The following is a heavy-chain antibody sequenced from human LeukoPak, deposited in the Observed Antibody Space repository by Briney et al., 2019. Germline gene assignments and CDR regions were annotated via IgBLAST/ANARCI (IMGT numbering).Heavy chain of an antibody. CDR1: GFTFSSYE. D-gene: IGHD6-19*01. Sequence: GGSLRLSCAASGFTFSSYEMNWVRQAPGKGLEWVSYISSSGSTIYYADSVKGRFTISRDNAKNSLYLQMNSLRAEDTAVYYCASRIAVAGVKNWGQGTLVTVSS. CDR2: ISSSGSTI. V-gene: IGHV3-48*03. J-gene: IGHJ4*02. CDR3: ASRIAVAGVKN.